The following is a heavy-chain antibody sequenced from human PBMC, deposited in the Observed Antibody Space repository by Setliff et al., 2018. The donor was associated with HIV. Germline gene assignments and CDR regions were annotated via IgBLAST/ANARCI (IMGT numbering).Heavy chain of an antibody. Sequence: GGSLRLSCAASGFTFSSYSMNWVRQAPGRGLEWVSAISSGGEIMFYADSVKGRFTISRDNSKNTLFLQMNSLRPEDTAVYYCARDCRVGWVFTYGMDVWGQGTLVTVSS. CDR3: ARDCRVGWVFTYGMDV. CDR1: GFTFSSYS. J-gene: IGHJ6*02. V-gene: IGHV3-23*01. CDR2: ISSGGEIM. D-gene: IGHD6-13*01.